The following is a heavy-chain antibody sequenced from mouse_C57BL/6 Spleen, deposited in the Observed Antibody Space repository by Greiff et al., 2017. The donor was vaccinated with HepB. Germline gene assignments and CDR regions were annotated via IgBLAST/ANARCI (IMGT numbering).Heavy chain of an antibody. J-gene: IGHJ3*01. CDR3: ARVDYSSSYPAWFAY. Sequence: EVKLQESGPGLVKPSQSLSLTCSVTGYSITSGYYWNWIRQFPGNKLEWMGYISYDGSNNYNQSLKNRISITRDTSNNPFFLQLNSVTTEDTDTYYCARVDYSSSYPAWFAYWGQGTLVTVSA. D-gene: IGHD1-1*01. CDR2: ISYDGSN. CDR1: GYSITSGYY. V-gene: IGHV3-6*01.